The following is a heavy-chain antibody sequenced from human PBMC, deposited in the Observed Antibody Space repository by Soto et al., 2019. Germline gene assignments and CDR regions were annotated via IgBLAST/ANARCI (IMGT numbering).Heavy chain of an antibody. Sequence: SETLSLTCAVYGGSFSGYYWSWIRQPPGKGLEWIGEINHSGSTNYNPSLKSRVTISVDTSKNQFSLKLSSVTAADTAVYYCARGYSRRWDDYIWGSYRYSPFDYWGQGTLVTVSS. V-gene: IGHV4-34*01. CDR1: GGSFSGYY. D-gene: IGHD3-16*02. CDR3: ARGYSRRWDDYIWGSYRYSPFDY. J-gene: IGHJ4*02. CDR2: INHSGST.